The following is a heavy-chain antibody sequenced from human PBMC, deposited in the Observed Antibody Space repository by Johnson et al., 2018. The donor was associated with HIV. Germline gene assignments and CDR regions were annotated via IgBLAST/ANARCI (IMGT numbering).Heavy chain of an antibody. J-gene: IGHJ3*01. V-gene: IGHV3-23*04. CDR3: TRGRHSLDAFDV. CDR2: ISGSGGST. Sequence: VQLVESGGGVVRPGGSLRLSCAASGFTFDDYGMSWVRQAPGKGLEWVSAISGSGGSTYYADSVKGRFTISRDSSNNTLYLQMNSLRAEDTAVYYCTRGRHSLDAFDVWGQGTMVTVSS. D-gene: IGHD2-21*01. CDR1: GFTFDDYG.